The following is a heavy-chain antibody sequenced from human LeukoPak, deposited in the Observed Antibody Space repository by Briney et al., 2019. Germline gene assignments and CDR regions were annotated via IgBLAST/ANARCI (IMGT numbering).Heavy chain of an antibody. D-gene: IGHD2-21*02. V-gene: IGHV3-21*01. CDR2: ISSSSSYI. CDR3: ARDGTYCGGDCYALDY. CDR1: GFTFRNYA. Sequence: GGSLRLLCAASGFTFRNYAMSWVRQAPGKGLEWVLSISSSSSYIYYADSVKGRFTISRDNAKNSLYLQMNSLRAEDTAVYYCARDGTYCGGDCYALDYWGQGTLVTVSS. J-gene: IGHJ4*02.